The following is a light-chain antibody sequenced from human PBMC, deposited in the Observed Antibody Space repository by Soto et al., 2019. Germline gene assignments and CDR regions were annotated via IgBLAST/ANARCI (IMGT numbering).Light chain of an antibody. CDR2: AAS. J-gene: IGKJ3*01. Sequence: DVHLTQSPSFLSASVGDRVTITCRASQGISSHLAWYQQRPGKAPNLLIYAASTLETGVPSRFSGSRSGTEFTLTISSLQPEDFATYYCQQLSFGPGTKVEIK. CDR1: QGISSH. CDR3: QQLS. V-gene: IGKV1-9*01.